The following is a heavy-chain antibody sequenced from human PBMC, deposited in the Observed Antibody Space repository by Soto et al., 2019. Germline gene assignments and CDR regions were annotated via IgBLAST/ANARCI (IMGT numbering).Heavy chain of an antibody. CDR2: IYYSGST. Sequence: SETLSLTCTVSGGSISSSSYYWGWIRQPPGKGLEWIGSIYYSGSTYYNPSLKSRVTISVDTSKNQFSLKLSSVTAADTAVYYCAEIVVPAAMRGYYYMDVWGKGTTVTVSS. V-gene: IGHV4-39*01. CDR1: GGSISSSSYY. CDR3: AEIVVPAAMRGYYYMDV. D-gene: IGHD2-2*01. J-gene: IGHJ6*03.